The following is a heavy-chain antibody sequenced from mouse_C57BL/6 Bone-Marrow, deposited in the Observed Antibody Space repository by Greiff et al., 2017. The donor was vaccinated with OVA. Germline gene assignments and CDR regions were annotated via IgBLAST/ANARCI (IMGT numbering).Heavy chain of an antibody. V-gene: IGHV1-74*01. CDR3: ANARRPYYIDY. J-gene: IGHJ2*01. CDR1: GYTFTSYW. CDR2: IHPSDSDT. Sequence: QVQLKQPGAELVKPGASVKVSCKASGYTFTSYWMHWVKQRPGQGLEWIGRIHPSDSDTNYNQKFKGKATLTVDKSTSTAYMQLSSLTSEDSAIYYCANARRPYYIDYWGQGTTLTVSS.